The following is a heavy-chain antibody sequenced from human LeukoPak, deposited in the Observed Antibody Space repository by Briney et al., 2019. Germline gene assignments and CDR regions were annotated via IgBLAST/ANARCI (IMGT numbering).Heavy chain of an antibody. CDR1: GGSISSYY. Sequence: SETLSLTCTVSGGSISSYYWSWIRQPPGKGLEWIGYIYYSGSTKYNPSLKSRVTISVDTSKNQFSLRLSSVTAADTAVYYCARQVGGYTYHYFGYWGQGTLVTVSS. J-gene: IGHJ4*02. V-gene: IGHV4-59*08. D-gene: IGHD5-18*01. CDR2: IYYSGST. CDR3: ARQVGGYTYHYFGY.